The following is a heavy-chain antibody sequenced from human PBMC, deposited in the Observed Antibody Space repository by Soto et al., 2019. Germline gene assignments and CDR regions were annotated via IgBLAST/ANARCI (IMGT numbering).Heavy chain of an antibody. CDR1: GFSLSNSGVG. Sequence: QITLKESGPTLVKPTQTLTLTCTFSGFSLSNSGVGVGWIRQPPGKALEWLALMYRGDDERYNPSLNNRVTITEDNSKNHVVFRKTNMDPVDTATYSWTHTPATGAHWESFDFWGQGTLVTVSS. V-gene: IGHV2-5*02. J-gene: IGHJ4*02. CDR3: THTPATGAHWESFDF. D-gene: IGHD1-26*01. CDR2: MYRGDDE.